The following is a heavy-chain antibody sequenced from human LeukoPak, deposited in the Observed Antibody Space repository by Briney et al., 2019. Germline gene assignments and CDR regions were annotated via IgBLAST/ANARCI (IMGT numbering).Heavy chain of an antibody. V-gene: IGHV4-39*07. CDR1: GGSISSSSNY. Sequence: SETLSLTCSVSGGSISSSSNYWGWIRQPPGKGLEWIGSIFYSGSTNYNPSLKSRVTISVDTSKNQFSLKLSSVTAADTAVYYCARAGSGWLHDYWGQGTLVTVSS. CDR2: IFYSGST. CDR3: ARAGSGWLHDY. D-gene: IGHD6-19*01. J-gene: IGHJ4*02.